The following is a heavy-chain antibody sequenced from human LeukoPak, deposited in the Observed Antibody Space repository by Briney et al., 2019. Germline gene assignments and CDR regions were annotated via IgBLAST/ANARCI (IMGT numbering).Heavy chain of an antibody. D-gene: IGHD5-18*01. V-gene: IGHV4-39*01. J-gene: IGHJ4*02. CDR3: ARHLGIQLWFLDY. CDR1: GGSMSRSTYY. CDR2: IYHSGST. Sequence: SETLSLTCTVSGGSMSRSTYYWGWIRQPPGKGLEWIGSIYHSGSTYYNPSLKSRVTISVDTSKNQFSLKLSSVTAADTAVYYCARHLGIQLWFLDYWGQGTLVTVSS.